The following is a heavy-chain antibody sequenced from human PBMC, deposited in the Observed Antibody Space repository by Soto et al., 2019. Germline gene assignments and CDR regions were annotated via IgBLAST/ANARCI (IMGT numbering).Heavy chain of an antibody. CDR3: ARGRSPSWYSSGWYNWFDP. Sequence: QVQLQQWGAGLLKPSETLSLTCAVYGGSFSGYYWSWIRQPPGKGLEWIGEINHSGSTNYNPSLKSRVIISVDTSKNQFSLKLSSVTAADTAVYYCARGRSPSWYSSGWYNWFDPWGQGTLVTVSS. D-gene: IGHD6-19*01. V-gene: IGHV4-34*01. CDR1: GGSFSGYY. J-gene: IGHJ5*02. CDR2: INHSGST.